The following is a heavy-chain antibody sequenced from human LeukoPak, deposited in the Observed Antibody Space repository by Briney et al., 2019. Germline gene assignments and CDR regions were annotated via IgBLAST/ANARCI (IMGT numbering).Heavy chain of an antibody. D-gene: IGHD3-3*01. V-gene: IGHV3-7*03. J-gene: IGHJ4*02. Sequence: GGSLRLSCAASGFTFSTYWMSWVRQAPGKGLEWVANIKHDGSEKYYVDSVKGRFTISRDNAKNSLYLQMNSLRAEDTAVYYCAKERLRFLEWLLSGDYWGQGTLVTVSS. CDR1: GFTFSTYW. CDR3: AKERLRFLEWLLSGDY. CDR2: IKHDGSEK.